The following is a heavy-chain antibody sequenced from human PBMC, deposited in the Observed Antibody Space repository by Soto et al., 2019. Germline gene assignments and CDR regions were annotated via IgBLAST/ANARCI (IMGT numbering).Heavy chain of an antibody. J-gene: IGHJ6*02. CDR2: IFYSGST. V-gene: IGHV4-31*03. D-gene: IGHD3-16*01. Sequence: TSETLSLTCTVSGGSISRGGYYWSWIRQHPGKGLEWIGYIFYSGSTSYNPSLKSRVTISVDTSKNQFSLNLSSVTAADTAVYYWGGFGRGEYYYYVMDVGGQGTTVT. CDR3: GGFGRGEYYYYVMDV. CDR1: GGSISRGGYY.